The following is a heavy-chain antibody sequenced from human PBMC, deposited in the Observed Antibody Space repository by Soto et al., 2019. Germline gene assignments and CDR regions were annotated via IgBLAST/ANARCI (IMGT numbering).Heavy chain of an antibody. Sequence: QVQLVQSGAEEKKPGASVKVSCKASGYTFTGYAMHWVRQAPGQRREWMGWINAGTGNTKYSQQFQGRVTITRDTSATKAYMERSSLRSAATAVYYCARAVAVPADFDFWGQGTLVTVSS. CDR3: ARAVAVPADFDF. V-gene: IGHV1-3*05. D-gene: IGHD6-19*01. CDR2: INAGTGNT. J-gene: IGHJ4*02. CDR1: GYTFTGYA.